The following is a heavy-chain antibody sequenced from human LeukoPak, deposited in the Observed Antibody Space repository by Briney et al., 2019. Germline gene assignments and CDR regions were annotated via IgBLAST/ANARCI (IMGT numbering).Heavy chain of an antibody. CDR2: INHSGST. CDR1: GGSFSGYY. D-gene: IGHD3-22*01. V-gene: IGHV4-34*01. Sequence: SETLSLTCAVYGGSFSGYYWSWIRQPPGKGLEWIGEINHSGSTNYNPSLKSRVTISVDTSKNQFSLKLSSVTAADTAVYYCARAPRKTYYYDSSGYIWGQGTLVTVSS. CDR3: ARAPRKTYYYDSSGYI. J-gene: IGHJ4*02.